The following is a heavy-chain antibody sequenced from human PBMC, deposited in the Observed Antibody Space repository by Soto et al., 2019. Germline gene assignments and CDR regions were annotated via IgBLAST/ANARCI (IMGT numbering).Heavy chain of an antibody. CDR2: ISAYNGNT. J-gene: IGHJ6*03. V-gene: IGHV1-18*01. D-gene: IGHD6-19*01. Sequence: ASVKVSCKASGYTFTSYGISWVRQAPGQGLEWMGWISAYNGNTNYAQKLQGRVTMTTDTSTSTAYMELRSLRSDDTAVYYCARVGELESDSGRWSYYYYMAVWGKGTTVTVSS. CDR3: ARVGELESDSGRWSYYYYMAV. CDR1: GYTFTSYG.